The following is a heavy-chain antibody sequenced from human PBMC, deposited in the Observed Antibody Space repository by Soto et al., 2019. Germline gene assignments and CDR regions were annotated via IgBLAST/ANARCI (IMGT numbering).Heavy chain of an antibody. CDR3: AREVGGRITIFGVVRPYYYMDV. Sequence: ASVKVSCKASGYTFTGYYMHWVRQAPGQGLEWMGWINPNSGGTNYAQKFQGWVTMTRDTSISTAYMELSRLRSDDTAVYYCAREVGGRITIFGVVRPYYYMDVGGKGTTVTVSS. D-gene: IGHD3-3*01. V-gene: IGHV1-2*04. J-gene: IGHJ6*03. CDR2: INPNSGGT. CDR1: GYTFTGYY.